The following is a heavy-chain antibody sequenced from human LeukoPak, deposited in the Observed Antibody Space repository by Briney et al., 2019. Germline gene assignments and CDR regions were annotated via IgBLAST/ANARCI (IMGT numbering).Heavy chain of an antibody. CDR1: NYSINNGYY. D-gene: IGHD3-10*01. Sequence: SETLSLTCTVSNYSINNGYYWGWIRQPPGRGLEWIGSIYHSGFTYSNPSLTSRLTMSIDASKNEFSLRLTSVTAADTAIYYCLRDKAGSFYGSGGYHFNYNGMDVWGQGTAVTVSS. CDR3: LRDKAGSFYGSGGYHFNYNGMDV. V-gene: IGHV4-38-2*02. CDR2: IYHSGFT. J-gene: IGHJ6*02.